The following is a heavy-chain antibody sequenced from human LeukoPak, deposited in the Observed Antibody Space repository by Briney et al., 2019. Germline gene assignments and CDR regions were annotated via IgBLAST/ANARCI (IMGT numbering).Heavy chain of an antibody. Sequence: PGGSLRLSCAASGFTFTAYTINWVRQASGRGLEWVSSISSTSYIYYADSVKGRFTISRDNAKNSVYLQMNSLRAEDTAVYYCARDTAMVKFDPWGQGTLVTVSS. CDR2: ISSTSYI. D-gene: IGHD5-18*01. V-gene: IGHV3-21*01. CDR3: ARDTAMVKFDP. J-gene: IGHJ5*02. CDR1: GFTFTAYT.